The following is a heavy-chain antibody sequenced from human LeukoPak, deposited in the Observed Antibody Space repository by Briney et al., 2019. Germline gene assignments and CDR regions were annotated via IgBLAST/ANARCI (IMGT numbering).Heavy chain of an antibody. J-gene: IGHJ4*02. V-gene: IGHV3-23*01. D-gene: IGHD3-16*02. CDR2: ISGSGGST. Sequence: GGSLRLSCAASGFTFSSYAITWVRQAPGKGLEWVSVISGSGGSTSYADSVKGRFTISRDNSKNTLYLQMNSLRAEDTALYYCAKVLRSDYVWGSYRYPDYWGQGTLVTVSS. CDR3: AKVLRSDYVWGSYRYPDY. CDR1: GFTFSSYA.